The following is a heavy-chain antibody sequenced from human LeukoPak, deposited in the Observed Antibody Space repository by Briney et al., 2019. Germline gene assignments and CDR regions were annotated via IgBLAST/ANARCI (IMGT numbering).Heavy chain of an antibody. CDR2: INHSGST. CDR3: ARRRDYVWGSYRNYSWFDP. J-gene: IGHJ5*02. V-gene: IGHV4-34*01. Sequence: PSETLSLTCAVYGGSFSGYYWSWIRQPPGKGLEWIGEINHSGSTNYNPSLKSRVTISVDTSKNQFSLKLSPVTAADTAVYYCARRRDYVWGSYRNYSWFDPWGQGTLVTVSS. D-gene: IGHD3-16*01. CDR1: GGSFSGYY.